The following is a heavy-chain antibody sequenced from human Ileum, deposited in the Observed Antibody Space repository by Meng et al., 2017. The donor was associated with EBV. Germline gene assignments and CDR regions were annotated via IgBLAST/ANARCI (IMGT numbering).Heavy chain of an antibody. CDR3: ARVGQWLPIDY. V-gene: IGHV4-4*02. CDR2: IYHSGSI. D-gene: IGHD6-19*01. CDR1: GGSISSSNC. J-gene: IGHJ4*02. Sequence: QVQMQWPAPGLWKLSGTLSLTFAVSGGSISSSNCGSWFRQHPGKGLEWIGEIYHSGSINYNPSLKSRVTISVDKSKNQFSLNLSSVTAADTAVYYCARVGQWLPIDYWGQGTLVTVSS.